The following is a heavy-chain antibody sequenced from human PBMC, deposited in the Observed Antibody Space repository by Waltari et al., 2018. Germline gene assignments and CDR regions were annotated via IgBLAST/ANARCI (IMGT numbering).Heavy chain of an antibody. CDR2: IYTSGST. J-gene: IGHJ4*02. D-gene: IGHD3-9*01. CDR1: GGSISSGSYY. Sequence: QVQLQESGPGLVKPSQTLSLTCTVSGGSISSGSYYWSWIRQPAGKGLEWIGYIYTSGSTNDNPSTKSRVTISVDTSKNQFSLKLSSVTAADTAVYYCARGGYDILTGYSSWGYWGQGTLVTVSS. V-gene: IGHV4-61*09. CDR3: ARGGYDILTGYSSWGY.